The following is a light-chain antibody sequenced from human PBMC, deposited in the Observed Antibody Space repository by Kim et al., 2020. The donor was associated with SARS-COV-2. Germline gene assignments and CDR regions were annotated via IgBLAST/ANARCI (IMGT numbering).Light chain of an antibody. V-gene: IGLV2-23*01. CDR3: CSYAGSPYV. Sequence: QSALTQPASVSGSPGQSITISCTGTSIGGYNRVSWYQQHPGKAPKLMIYEGNKGPSGVSNRFSGSNSGNTASLTISGLQAEDEADYYCCSYAGSPYVFGTGTKVTVL. CDR2: EGN. CDR1: SIGGYNR. J-gene: IGLJ1*01.